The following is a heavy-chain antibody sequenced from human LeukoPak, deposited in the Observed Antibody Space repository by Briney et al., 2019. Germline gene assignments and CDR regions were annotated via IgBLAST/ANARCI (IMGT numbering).Heavy chain of an antibody. CDR1: GFTFDDYG. Sequence: GGSLRLSCAASGFTFDDYGMSWGRQAPGKGLEWVSGINWNGGSTGYADSVKGRFTISRDNAKNSLYLQMNSLRAEDTALYYCATTVGYCSSTSCYDPFDIWGQGTMVTVSS. J-gene: IGHJ3*02. CDR3: ATTVGYCSSTSCYDPFDI. V-gene: IGHV3-20*04. CDR2: INWNGGST. D-gene: IGHD2-2*01.